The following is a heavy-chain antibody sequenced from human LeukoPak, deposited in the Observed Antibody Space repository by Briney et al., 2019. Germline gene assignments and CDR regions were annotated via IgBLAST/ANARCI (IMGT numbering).Heavy chain of an antibody. CDR1: GGSISSYY. D-gene: IGHD3-22*01. J-gene: IGHJ4*02. CDR2: IYYSGST. CDR3: ARDLGGHYDSSGYYDY. Sequence: PSETLSLTCTVSGGSISSYYWSWIRQPPGKGLEWIGYIYYSGSTNYNPSLKSRVTISVDTSKNQFSLKLSSVTAADTAVYYCARDLGGHYDSSGYYDYWGQGTLVTVSS. V-gene: IGHV4-59*01.